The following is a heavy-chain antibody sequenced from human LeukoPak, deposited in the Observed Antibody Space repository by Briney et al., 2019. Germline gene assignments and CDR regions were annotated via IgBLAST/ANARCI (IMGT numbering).Heavy chain of an antibody. CDR3: ARAGRITMIPIYYFDY. J-gene: IGHJ4*02. Sequence: ASVKVSCKASGGTFSSYAISWVRQAPGQGLEWMGWISAYNGNTNYAQKLQGRVTMTTDTSTSTAYMELRSLRSDDTAVYYCARAGRITMIPIYYFDYWGQGTLVTVSS. V-gene: IGHV1-18*01. CDR1: GGTFSSYA. CDR2: ISAYNGNT. D-gene: IGHD3-22*01.